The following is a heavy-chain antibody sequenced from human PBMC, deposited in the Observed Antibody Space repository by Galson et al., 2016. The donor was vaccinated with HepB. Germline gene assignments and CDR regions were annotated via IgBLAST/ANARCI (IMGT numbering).Heavy chain of an antibody. J-gene: IGHJ4*02. V-gene: IGHV3-30*03. CDR3: ARRHEYCPPVGCSVDY. D-gene: IGHD2/OR15-2a*01. Sequence: SLRLSCAASGFSFSDHYMDWVRQAPGKGLEWVAADSVHGGRKFYADVVKGRFTISRDSAKNMLFLQMSSLRDDDTAVYFCARRHEYCPPVGCSVDYWGQGTLVSVSS. CDR1: GFSFSDHY. CDR2: DSVHGGRK.